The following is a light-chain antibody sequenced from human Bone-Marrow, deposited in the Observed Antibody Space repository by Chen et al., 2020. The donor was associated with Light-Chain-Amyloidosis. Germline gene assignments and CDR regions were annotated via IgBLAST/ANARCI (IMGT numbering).Light chain of an antibody. Sequence: MTQSPSTLSASVGDRVTITCRASQSIGTWLAWYQQKPGKAPKLLIYKAVSLESGVPSRFSGSGSGTEFTLTISSLQPDDFATYYCQQYNSWTFGQGTK. CDR1: QSIGTW. CDR3: QQYNSWT. CDR2: KAV. J-gene: IGKJ1*01. V-gene: IGKV1-5*03.